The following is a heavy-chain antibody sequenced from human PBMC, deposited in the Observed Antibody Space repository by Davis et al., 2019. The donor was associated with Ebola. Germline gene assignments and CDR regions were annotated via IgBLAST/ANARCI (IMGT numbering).Heavy chain of an antibody. CDR1: GFTFSGSA. J-gene: IGHJ6*02. CDR3: TSSSDYYYYYGMDV. V-gene: IGHV3-73*01. Sequence: GESLKISCAASGFTFSGSAMHWVRQASGKGLEWVGRIRSKANSYATAYAASVKGRFTISRDDSKNTAYLQMNSLKTEDTAVYYCTSSSDYYYYYGMDVWGQGTSVTVSS. CDR2: IRSKANSYAT.